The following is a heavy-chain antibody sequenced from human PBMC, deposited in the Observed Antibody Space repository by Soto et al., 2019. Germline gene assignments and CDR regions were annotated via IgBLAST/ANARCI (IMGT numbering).Heavy chain of an antibody. CDR3: ARGGPGIAAAGPPLWDY. Sequence: SETLSLTCAVYGVSFSGYYWSWIRQPPGKGLEWIGEINHSGSTNYNPSLKSRVTISVDTSKNQFSLKLSSVTAADTAVYYCARGGPGIAAAGPPLWDYWGQGTLVTVSS. CDR1: GVSFSGYY. D-gene: IGHD6-13*01. V-gene: IGHV4-34*01. J-gene: IGHJ4*02. CDR2: INHSGST.